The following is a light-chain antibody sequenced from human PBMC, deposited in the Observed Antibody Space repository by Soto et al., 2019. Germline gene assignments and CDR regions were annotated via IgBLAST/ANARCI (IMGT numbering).Light chain of an antibody. CDR3: QSYDSSLSGYV. V-gene: IGLV1-40*01. J-gene: IGLJ1*01. CDR2: GNT. CDR1: SSNIGAGYD. Sequence: QSALTQPPSVSGAPGQRVTISCTGSSSNIGAGYDVHWYQQLPGTAPKLLIYGNTNRPSGVPDRFSGSKSDTSASLAITGLQAEDEAVYYCQSYDSSLSGYVFGTGTKAPS.